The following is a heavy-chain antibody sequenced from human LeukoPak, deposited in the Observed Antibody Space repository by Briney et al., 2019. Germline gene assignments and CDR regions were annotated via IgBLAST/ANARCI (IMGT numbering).Heavy chain of an antibody. J-gene: IGHJ4*02. Sequence: GGSLRLSCAVSGITLSNYGMSWVRQAPGKGLEWVAGISDSGGSTKYADSVKGRFTISRDNPKNTLFLQMNSLRADNTAVYFCAKRGVVIRVFLVGFHKEAYYFESWGQGALVTVSS. V-gene: IGHV3-23*01. CDR2: ISDSGGST. CDR1: GITLSNYG. CDR3: AKRGVVIRVFLVGFHKEAYYFES. D-gene: IGHD3/OR15-3a*01.